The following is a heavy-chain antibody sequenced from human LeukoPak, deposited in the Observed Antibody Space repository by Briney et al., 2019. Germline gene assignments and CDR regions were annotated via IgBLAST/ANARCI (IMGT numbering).Heavy chain of an antibody. J-gene: IGHJ4*02. CDR1: GGSISSSSYY. D-gene: IGHD2-2*01. Sequence: KSSETLSLTCTVSGGSISSSSYYWGWIRQPPGKGLEWIGSIYYSGSTYYNPSLKSRVTISVDTSKNQFSLKLSSVTAADTAVYYCARYGSGGDIVVVPAAWRYFDYWGQGTLVTVSS. CDR3: ARYGSGGDIVVVPAAWRYFDY. V-gene: IGHV4-39*07. CDR2: IYYSGST.